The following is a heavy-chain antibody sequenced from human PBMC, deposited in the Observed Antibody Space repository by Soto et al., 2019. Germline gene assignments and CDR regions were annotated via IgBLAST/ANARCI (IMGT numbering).Heavy chain of an antibody. V-gene: IGHV3-33*01. CDR2: IWYDGSNK. CDR3: ARARYSSSVITWFDP. CDR1: GFTFRSFG. D-gene: IGHD6-13*01. J-gene: IGHJ5*02. Sequence: GGSLRLACEASGFTFRSFGMHWVRQAPGKGLEWVAIIWYDGSNKYYADSVKGRFTISRDNSKNTLYLQMNSLRVEDTSVYYCARARYSSSVITWFDPCGEGT.